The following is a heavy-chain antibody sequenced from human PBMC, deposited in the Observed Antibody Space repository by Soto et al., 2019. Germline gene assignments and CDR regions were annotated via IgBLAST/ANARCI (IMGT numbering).Heavy chain of an antibody. CDR1: GGSLSNYG. D-gene: IGHD4-17*01. Sequence: QVQLVQSGAEVKKPVSSVKVSCKASGGSLSNYGISWVRQAPGQGLEWMGGIIPVFGTANYAQKFQGRVTITADESTSIVYMDVTSLRSEDTAVYYCARGDATKIVVTTYYGMDVWGQGTTVTVSS. CDR3: ARGDATKIVVTTYYGMDV. CDR2: IIPVFGTA. J-gene: IGHJ6*02. V-gene: IGHV1-69*12.